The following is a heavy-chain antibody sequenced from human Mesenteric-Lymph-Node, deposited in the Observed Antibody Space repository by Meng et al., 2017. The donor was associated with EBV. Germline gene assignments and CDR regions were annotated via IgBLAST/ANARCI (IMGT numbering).Heavy chain of an antibody. CDR3: AGHVGRGGDY. CDR1: GVSFSDYY. CDR2: INHSGNT. V-gene: IGHV4-34*01. Sequence: QVQLQQWGAGLLKPSETRSVTCDVYGVSFSDYYWSWIRQPPGKGLEWIGEINHSGNTHNNPSLKSRVSMSVDTSKNQFSLKLDSVTAADTAMYYCAGHVGRGGDYWDQGALVTVSS. J-gene: IGHJ4*02. D-gene: IGHD3-10*01.